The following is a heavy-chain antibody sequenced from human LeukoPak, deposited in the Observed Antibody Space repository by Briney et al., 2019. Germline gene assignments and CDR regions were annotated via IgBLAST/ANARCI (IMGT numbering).Heavy chain of an antibody. CDR3: AKGNSSWSPADY. CDR2: IKRDGGEK. Sequence: GGSLRLSCAASGFTFSSYWMSWVRQAPGKGLEWVANIKRDGGEKFYVDSVKGRFTISRDNAKNSLYLQMNSLRAEDTAVYYCAKGNSSWSPADYWGQGTLVTVSS. D-gene: IGHD6-13*01. CDR1: GFTFSSYW. V-gene: IGHV3-7*01. J-gene: IGHJ4*02.